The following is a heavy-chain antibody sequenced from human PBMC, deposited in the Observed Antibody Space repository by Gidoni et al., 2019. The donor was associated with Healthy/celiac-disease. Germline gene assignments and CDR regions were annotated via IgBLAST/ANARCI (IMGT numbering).Heavy chain of an antibody. Sequence: QLQLQESGPGLVKPSETLSLTCTVAGGAISSSSYYWGWIRQPPGKGLEWIGSIYYRGSTYYNPSLKRRVTISVDTSKNQFSLKLSSVTAADTAVYYCARRGIAVAVFDPWGQGTLVTVSS. V-gene: IGHV4-39*01. CDR2: IYYRGST. CDR3: ARRGIAVAVFDP. J-gene: IGHJ5*02. D-gene: IGHD6-19*01. CDR1: GGAISSSSYY.